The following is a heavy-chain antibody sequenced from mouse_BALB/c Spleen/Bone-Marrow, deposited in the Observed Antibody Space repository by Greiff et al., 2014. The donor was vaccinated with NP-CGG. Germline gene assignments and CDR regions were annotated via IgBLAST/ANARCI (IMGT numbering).Heavy chain of an antibody. J-gene: IGHJ4*01. CDR1: GYTFTRYY. Sequence: VKLMESGPELVKPGASVRISCKASGYTFTRYYIHWVKQRPGQGLEWIGWIYPGNVNTKYNEKFKGKATLTADKSSSTAYMQLSSLTSEDSAVYFCARDTMDYWGQGTSVTVSS. CDR2: IYPGNVNT. V-gene: IGHV1S56*01. CDR3: ARDTMDY.